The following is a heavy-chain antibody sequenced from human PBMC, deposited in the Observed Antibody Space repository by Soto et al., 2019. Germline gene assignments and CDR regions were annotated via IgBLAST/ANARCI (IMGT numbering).Heavy chain of an antibody. J-gene: IGHJ5*02. CDR2: IGTAGDT. V-gene: IGHV3-13*04. D-gene: IGHD6-6*01. Sequence: GGSLRLSCAASGFSFSNYGIHWVRQATGKGLEWVSGIGTAGDTYYAGSVKGRFTISRENAKNSLYLQMNSLRAGDTAVYYCARGALGFDPWGQGTLVTVSS. CDR1: GFSFSNYG. CDR3: ARGALGFDP.